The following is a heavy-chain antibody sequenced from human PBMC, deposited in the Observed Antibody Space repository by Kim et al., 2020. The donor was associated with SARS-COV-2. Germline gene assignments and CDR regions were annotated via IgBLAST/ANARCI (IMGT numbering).Heavy chain of an antibody. Sequence: GESLKISCKGSGYNFTNYWITWVRQMPGKGLEWMGRIDPSDSYINYSPSFQGHVTFSVDKSISTAFLQWSSLEASDTAMYYCARVMDYGDYPFDYWGQGTRVTVSS. CDR3: ARVMDYGDYPFDY. J-gene: IGHJ4*02. CDR1: GYNFTNYW. V-gene: IGHV5-10-1*01. D-gene: IGHD4-17*01. CDR2: IDPSDSYI.